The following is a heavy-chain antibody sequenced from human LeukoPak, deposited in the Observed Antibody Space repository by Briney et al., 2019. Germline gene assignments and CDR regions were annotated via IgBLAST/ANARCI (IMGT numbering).Heavy chain of an antibody. D-gene: IGHD3-3*01. Sequence: SGGSLRLSCAASGFTFGSYGMSWVRQAPGKGLEWVSAISGSGGSTYYADSVKGRFTISRDNSKNTLYLQMNSLRAEDTAVYYCAKDVMEWFSGWFDPWGQGTLVTVSS. CDR3: AKDVMEWFSGWFDP. CDR2: ISGSGGST. CDR1: GFTFGSYG. V-gene: IGHV3-23*01. J-gene: IGHJ5*02.